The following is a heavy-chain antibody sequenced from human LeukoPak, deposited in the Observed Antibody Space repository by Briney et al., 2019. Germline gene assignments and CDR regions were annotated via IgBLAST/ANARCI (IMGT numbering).Heavy chain of an antibody. V-gene: IGHV3-15*01. Sequence: GGSLRLSCAASGFTFSNAWMSWVRPAPGKGLEWVGRIKSKTDGGTTDYTAPVKGRFTISRDDSKNTLYLQMNSLKTEDTAVYYCTTGPFDYYGSASYLANGMDVWGQGTTVTVSS. D-gene: IGHD3-10*01. CDR2: IKSKTDGGTT. J-gene: IGHJ6*02. CDR3: TTGPFDYYGSASYLANGMDV. CDR1: GFTFSNAW.